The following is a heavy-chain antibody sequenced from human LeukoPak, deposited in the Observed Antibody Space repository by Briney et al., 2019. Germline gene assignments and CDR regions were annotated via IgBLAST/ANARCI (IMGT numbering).Heavy chain of an antibody. Sequence: PGGSLRLSCAASGFTFSGYAMNWVRQAPGKGLEWVSTISGSGSTTNYADSVKGRFTISRDNSKNTLSLQMNSLRAEDTAVYYCAKSPKPVSAALYFDYWGQGALVTVSS. D-gene: IGHD2-15*01. CDR2: ISGSGSTT. CDR3: AKSPKPVSAALYFDY. CDR1: GFTFSGYA. J-gene: IGHJ4*02. V-gene: IGHV3-23*01.